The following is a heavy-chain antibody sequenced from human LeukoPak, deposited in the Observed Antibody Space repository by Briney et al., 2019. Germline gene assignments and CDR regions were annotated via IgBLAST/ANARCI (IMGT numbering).Heavy chain of an antibody. CDR3: ARDPEPAAAGIYYFDY. V-gene: IGHV1-69*13. CDR1: GGIFTNYA. D-gene: IGHD6-13*01. Sequence: GASVKVSCKASGGIFTNYAFSWMRQAPGQGLEWLGGIIPLFVTAHYAQKFQGRVTITADESTSTAYMELRSLRSEDTAVYYCARDPEPAAAGIYYFDYWGQGTLVTVSS. J-gene: IGHJ4*02. CDR2: IIPLFVTA.